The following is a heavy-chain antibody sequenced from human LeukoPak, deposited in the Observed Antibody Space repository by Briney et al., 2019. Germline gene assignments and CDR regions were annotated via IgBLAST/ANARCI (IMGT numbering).Heavy chain of an antibody. CDR2: IYYSGST. J-gene: IGHJ4*02. CDR1: GGSISSSNFY. Sequence: SETLSLTCTVSGGSISSSNFYWGWIRQPPGKGLEWIGSIYYSGSTYYNPSLKSRVTISVDTSKNQFSLKLSSVTAADTAVYYCARFYGSGSYSDYWGQGTLVTVSS. D-gene: IGHD3-10*01. CDR3: ARFYGSGSYSDY. V-gene: IGHV4-39*07.